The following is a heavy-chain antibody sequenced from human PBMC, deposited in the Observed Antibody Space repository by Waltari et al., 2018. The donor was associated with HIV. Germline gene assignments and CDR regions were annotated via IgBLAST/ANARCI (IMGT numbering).Heavy chain of an antibody. CDR1: GYTFTRYG. J-gene: IGHJ4*02. V-gene: IGHV1-18*01. Sequence: QVQLVQSGAEVKKPGASVKVSCKASGYTFTRYGISWVRQAPGQGIEWMGWISAYNGNRNYAQKFQGRGTMTTDTSTITAYMELRSLRSDDTAVYYCARYPEAFDWLLGPYYFDSWGQGTLVTVSS. D-gene: IGHD3-9*01. CDR3: ARYPEAFDWLLGPYYFDS. CDR2: ISAYNGNR.